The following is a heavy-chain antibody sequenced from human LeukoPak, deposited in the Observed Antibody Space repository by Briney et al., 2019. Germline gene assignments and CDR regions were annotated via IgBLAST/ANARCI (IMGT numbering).Heavy chain of an antibody. V-gene: IGHV3-23*01. Sequence: PGGSLRLSCTASGFAFSTYAMSLVRQAPGKGLEWVSDISSSGDSTYYADSVEGRFTISRDNSKNTLYLQLNSLRADDTAVYYCAKRAVAIAATPWFDYWGQGTLVTVSS. D-gene: IGHD2-15*01. J-gene: IGHJ4*02. CDR3: AKRAVAIAATPWFDY. CDR2: ISSSGDST. CDR1: GFAFSTYA.